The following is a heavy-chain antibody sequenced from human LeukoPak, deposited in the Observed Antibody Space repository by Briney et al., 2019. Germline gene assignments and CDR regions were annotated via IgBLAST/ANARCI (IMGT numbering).Heavy chain of an antibody. CDR1: GGFITGYY. V-gene: IGHV4-4*07. Sequence: SETLSLTCSVSGGFITGYYWSWIRQSAGKGLEWIGRLYSSGSSDYNPSLNSRVTMSLDTPKNQFSLRLNSVTAADTAVYYCARGPITIRSPFDYWGQGTLVTVSS. D-gene: IGHD3-3*01. CDR2: LYSSGSS. CDR3: ARGPITIRSPFDY. J-gene: IGHJ4*02.